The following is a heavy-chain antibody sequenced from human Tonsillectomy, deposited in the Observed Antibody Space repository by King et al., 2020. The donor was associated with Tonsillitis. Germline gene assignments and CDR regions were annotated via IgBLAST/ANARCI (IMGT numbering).Heavy chain of an antibody. CDR1: GGSISSYY. V-gene: IGHV4-59*01. J-gene: IGHJ6*02. D-gene: IGHD3-3*01. CDR3: ARLRLFGVVRDYYYGMDV. CDR2: IYYSGST. Sequence: VQLQESGPGLVKPSETLSLTCTVSGGSISSYYWSWIRQPPGKGLEWIGYIYYSGSTNYNPSLKSRVTISVDTSKNQFSLKLSSVTAADTAVYYCARLRLFGVVRDYYYGMDVWGQGTTVTVSS.